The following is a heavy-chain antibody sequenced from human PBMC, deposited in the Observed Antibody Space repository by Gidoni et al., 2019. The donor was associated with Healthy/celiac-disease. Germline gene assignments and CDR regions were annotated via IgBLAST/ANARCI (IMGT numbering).Heavy chain of an antibody. CDR1: GYTFTGYY. CDR3: AREGYSAFDY. J-gene: IGHJ4*02. Sequence: QVQLVQSGAEVKKPGASVKVSCKASGYTFTGYYMHWVRQAPGQGLEWMGWINPNSWGTNYAQKFQGRVTMTRDTTISTAYMELSRLKSDDTAVYYCAREGYSAFDYWGQGTLVTVSS. D-gene: IGHD2-15*01. CDR2: INPNSWGT. V-gene: IGHV1-2*02.